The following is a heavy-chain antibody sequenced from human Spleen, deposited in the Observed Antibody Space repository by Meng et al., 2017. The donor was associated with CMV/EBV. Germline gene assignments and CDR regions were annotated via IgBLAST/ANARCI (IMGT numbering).Heavy chain of an antibody. CDR1: GFTFIASTFHAYN. J-gene: IGHJ3*02. Sequence: ASVKVSCKASGFTFIASTFHAYNIHWVRRAPGQGLEWMGWVALNSGATNYAQKFHGRVTMTRDTSISTSYMELSSLRSDDTAVYYCARDLIYYYDTRDAFDIWGQGTMVTVSS. D-gene: IGHD3-22*01. CDR3: ARDLIYYYDTRDAFDI. V-gene: IGHV1-2*02. CDR2: VALNSGAT.